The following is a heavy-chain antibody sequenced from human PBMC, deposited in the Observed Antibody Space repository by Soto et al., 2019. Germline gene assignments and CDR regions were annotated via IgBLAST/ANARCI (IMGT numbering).Heavy chain of an antibody. CDR1: GFTFSSYA. V-gene: IGHV3-30-3*02. Sequence: PGGSLRLSCAASGFTFSSYAMHWVRQAPGKGLEWVAVISYDGSNKYYADSVKGRFTISRDNAKNSLYLQMNSLRAEDTALYYCANERLGHPWGQGTLVTVSS. J-gene: IGHJ5*02. CDR3: ANERLGHP. D-gene: IGHD3-16*01. CDR2: ISYDGSNK.